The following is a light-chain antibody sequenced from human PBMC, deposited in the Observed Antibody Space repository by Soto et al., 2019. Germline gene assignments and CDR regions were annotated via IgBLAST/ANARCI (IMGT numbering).Light chain of an antibody. Sequence: QSVLTQPASVSGSPGQSITISCTGTSSDVGRYNLVSWYQHHPGKAPKLILYEVSKRPSGVSNRFSGSKSGNTASLTVSGLQAEDEADYYCSSYAGYSTSVVFGGGTKVTVL. J-gene: IGLJ2*01. CDR3: SSYAGYSTSVV. CDR1: SSDVGRYNL. CDR2: EVS. V-gene: IGLV2-23*02.